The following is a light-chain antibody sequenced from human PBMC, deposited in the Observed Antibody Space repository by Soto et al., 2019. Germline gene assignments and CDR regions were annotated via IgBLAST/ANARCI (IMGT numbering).Light chain of an antibody. V-gene: IGKV1-39*01. Sequence: DIQMTKAPSSLSASVGYRVTITCRASQSISSYLNWYQQKPGKAPKLLIYAASSLQSGVPSRFSGSGSGTDFTLTISSLQPEDFATYYCQQSYSTPFTFGPGTKVDIK. CDR1: QSISSY. J-gene: IGKJ3*01. CDR2: AAS. CDR3: QQSYSTPFT.